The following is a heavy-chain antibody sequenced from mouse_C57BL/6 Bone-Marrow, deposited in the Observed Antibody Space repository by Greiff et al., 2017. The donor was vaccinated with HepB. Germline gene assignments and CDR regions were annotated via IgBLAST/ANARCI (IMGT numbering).Heavy chain of an antibody. CDR1: GYSFTGYY. CDR3: ARWKLLYYFDY. CDR2: INPSTGGT. D-gene: IGHD6-1*01. J-gene: IGHJ2*01. Sequence: VQLKESGPELVKPGASVKISCKASGYSFTGYYMHWVKQSSEKGLEWIGEINPSTGGTSYNQKFKGKATLTVDKSSSTAYMQLKSLTSEDSAVYYCARWKLLYYFDYWGQGTTLTVSS. V-gene: IGHV1-43*01.